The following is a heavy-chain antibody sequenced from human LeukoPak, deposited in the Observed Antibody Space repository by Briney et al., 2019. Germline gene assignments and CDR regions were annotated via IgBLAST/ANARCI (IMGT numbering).Heavy chain of an antibody. Sequence: SETLSLTCTVSGGSISSRSYYWGWIRQPPGKGLEWIGTIYYSGSTYYNPSLKSRVTISVDTSKNQFSLKLSSVTAAGTAVYYCARHDCSSTSCYADYWGQGTLVTVSS. CDR3: ARHDCSSTSCYADY. CDR2: IYYSGST. CDR1: GGSISSRSYY. D-gene: IGHD2-2*01. V-gene: IGHV4-39*01. J-gene: IGHJ4*02.